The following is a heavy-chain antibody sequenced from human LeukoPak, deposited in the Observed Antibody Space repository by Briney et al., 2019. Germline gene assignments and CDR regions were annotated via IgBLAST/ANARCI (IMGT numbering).Heavy chain of an antibody. V-gene: IGHV3-23*01. Sequence: TGGSLRLSCAASGFAFSSQAMGWVRQAPGKGLEWVSVISDSGSITYYADSVKGRFTISRDNSKNALFLQMNSLRAEDTAVYYCAKDARRTSGWYFLDYWGQGSLVTVSS. D-gene: IGHD6-19*01. J-gene: IGHJ4*02. CDR3: AKDARRTSGWYFLDY. CDR2: ISDSGSIT. CDR1: GFAFSSQA.